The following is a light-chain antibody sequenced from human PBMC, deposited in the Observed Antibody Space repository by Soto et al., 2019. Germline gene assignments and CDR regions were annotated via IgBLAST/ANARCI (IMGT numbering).Light chain of an antibody. CDR1: QGITNS. J-gene: IGKJ1*01. Sequence: DLQMTQSPSSLSASVGDRVTIICRASQGITNSLGWYQQKPGKAPKRLISGASNLQSGVPSRFSGSGFGTEFPLTITSLQPEDFATYYCLQHYSFSWTFGQGTKVEVK. CDR3: LQHYSFSWT. CDR2: GAS. V-gene: IGKV1-17*01.